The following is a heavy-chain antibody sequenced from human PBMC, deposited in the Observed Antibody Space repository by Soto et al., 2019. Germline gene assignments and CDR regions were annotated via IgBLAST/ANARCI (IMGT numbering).Heavy chain of an antibody. CDR1: GFTFTRYS. J-gene: IGHJ6*02. Sequence: GGSLRLSCAASGFTFTRYSMNWVRQAPGKGLEWVAVISYDGSNKYYADSVKGRFTISRDNSKNTLYLQMNSLRAEDTAVYYCARGVGMGDIVVVPAAIYGMDVWGQGTTVTVSS. CDR2: ISYDGSNK. D-gene: IGHD2-2*01. V-gene: IGHV3-30*03. CDR3: ARGVGMGDIVVVPAAIYGMDV.